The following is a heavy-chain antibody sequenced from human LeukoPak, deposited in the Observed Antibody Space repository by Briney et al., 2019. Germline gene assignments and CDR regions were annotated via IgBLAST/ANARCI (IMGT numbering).Heavy chain of an antibody. V-gene: IGHV4-59*12. D-gene: IGHD3-10*01. CDR3: ASYGSGAY. J-gene: IGHJ4*02. CDR1: GGSISSYY. CDR2: IYYSGST. Sequence: PSETLSLTCTVSGGSISSYYWSWIRQPPGKGLEWIGYIYYSGSTNYNPSLKSRVTISVDTSKNQFSLKLSSVTAADTAVYYCASYGSGAYWGQGTLVTVSS.